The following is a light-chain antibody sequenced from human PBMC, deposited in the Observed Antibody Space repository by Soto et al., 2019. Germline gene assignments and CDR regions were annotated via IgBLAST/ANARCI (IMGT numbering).Light chain of an antibody. CDR3: SSYAASNNFYFV. CDR1: SSDVGGYNY. CDR2: EVT. J-gene: IGLJ3*02. V-gene: IGLV2-8*01. Sequence: QSVLTQPPSASGSPGQSVTISCTGTSSDVGGYNYVSWYQQYPGRAPKLMIYEVTKRPSGVPDRFSGSKSGNTASLIVSGLQAEDEADYYCSSYAASNNFYFVFGGGTQLTVL.